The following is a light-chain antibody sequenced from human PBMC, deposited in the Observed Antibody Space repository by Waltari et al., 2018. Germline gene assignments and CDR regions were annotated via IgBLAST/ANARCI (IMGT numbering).Light chain of an antibody. CDR3: QTGGHGTWV. CDR1: SGHSSNV. CDR2: VNSDGSH. J-gene: IGLJ3*02. V-gene: IGLV4-69*01. Sequence: QLVVTQSPSASAPLGASVKLTCTLSSGHSSNVIAWLQQRPEKGPRYLMKVNSDGSHSKGDEIPERFSGSSSGAERYLTISSLQSDDEADYYCQTGGHGTWVFGGGTKLTVL.